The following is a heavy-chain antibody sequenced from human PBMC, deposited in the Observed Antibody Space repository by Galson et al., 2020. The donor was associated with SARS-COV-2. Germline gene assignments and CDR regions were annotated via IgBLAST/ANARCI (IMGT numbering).Heavy chain of an antibody. J-gene: IGHJ5*02. CDR2: ISYDGSNK. V-gene: IGHV3-30*04. Sequence: GGSLRLSCAASGFNFSSYAMHWVRQAPGKGLEWVAVISYDGSNKYYADSVKGRFTISRDNSKNTLYLQMNSLRAEDTAVYYCATPPSSSWLHRFDPWGQGTLVTVSS. CDR1: GFNFSSYA. D-gene: IGHD6-13*01. CDR3: ATPPSSSWLHRFDP.